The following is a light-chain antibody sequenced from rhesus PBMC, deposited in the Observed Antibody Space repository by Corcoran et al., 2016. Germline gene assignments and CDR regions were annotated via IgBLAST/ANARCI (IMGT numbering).Light chain of an antibody. V-gene: IGKV3-17*02. CDR1: QSVSSR. Sequence: EIVMTQSPATLSLSPGERATLSCRASQSVSSRLAWYPQKPGPAPRLLIYDASSRVTGIPSRFSGSGSGTDFTLTISSLEPEDVAVYFCQQESNWSLTFGGGTKVEIK. J-gene: IGKJ4*01. CDR3: QQESNWSLT. CDR2: DAS.